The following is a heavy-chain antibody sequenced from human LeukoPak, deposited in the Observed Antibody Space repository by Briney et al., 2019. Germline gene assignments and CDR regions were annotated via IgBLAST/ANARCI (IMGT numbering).Heavy chain of an antibody. J-gene: IGHJ4*02. V-gene: IGHV1-18*01. CDR1: GYTFTSYG. CDR2: ISAYNGNT. Sequence: ASVKVSCKASGYTFTSYGISWVRQAPGHGLEWMGWISAYNGNTDYAQKLQGRVTITTDTSTNTAYMELRSLRSDDTEVYYCARDFLEVPAAWELKQQLVSTALFGYWGQGTLVTVS. D-gene: IGHD6-13*01. CDR3: ARDFLEVPAAWELKQQLVSTALFGY.